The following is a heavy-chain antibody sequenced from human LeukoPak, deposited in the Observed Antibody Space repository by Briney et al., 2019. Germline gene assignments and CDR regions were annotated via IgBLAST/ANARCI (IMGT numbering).Heavy chain of an antibody. V-gene: IGHV1-18*01. CDR3: ARTGYSSSLGWFDP. D-gene: IGHD6-19*01. CDR2: ISAYNGNT. J-gene: IGHJ5*02. Sequence: ASVKVSCKASGYTFTSYGISWVRQSPGQGLEWMGWISAYNGNTNYAQKLQGGVTMTTDTSTSTAYMELRSLRSDDTAVYYCARTGYSSSLGWFDPLSQGTLVTVPS. CDR1: GYTFTSYG.